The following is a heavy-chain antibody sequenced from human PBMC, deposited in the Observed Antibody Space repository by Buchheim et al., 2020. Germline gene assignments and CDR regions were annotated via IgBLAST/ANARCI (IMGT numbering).Heavy chain of an antibody. D-gene: IGHD5-18*01. Sequence: EVQLVESGGGLVQPGGSLRLSCAASGFTFSSYSMNWVRQAPGKGLEWVSYISSSSSTIYYADSVKGRFTISRDNAKNSLYLQMNSLRAEDTAVYYCAREQIQEWSGGYNGMDVWGQGTT. V-gene: IGHV3-48*01. CDR1: GFTFSSYS. CDR2: ISSSSSTI. J-gene: IGHJ6*02. CDR3: AREQIQEWSGGYNGMDV.